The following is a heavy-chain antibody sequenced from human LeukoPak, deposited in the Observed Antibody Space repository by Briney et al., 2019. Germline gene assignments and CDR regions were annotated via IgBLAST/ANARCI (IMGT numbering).Heavy chain of an antibody. V-gene: IGHV1-69*13. J-gene: IGHJ4*02. CDR1: GYTFTSYA. CDR2: IIPIFGTA. Sequence: ASVKVSCKASGYTFTSYAISWVRQAPGQGLEWMGGIIPIFGTANYAQKFQGRVTITADESTSTAYMELSSLRSEDTAVYYCARARIQLWQDRYYFDYWGQGTLVTVSS. CDR3: ARARIQLWQDRYYFDY. D-gene: IGHD5-18*01.